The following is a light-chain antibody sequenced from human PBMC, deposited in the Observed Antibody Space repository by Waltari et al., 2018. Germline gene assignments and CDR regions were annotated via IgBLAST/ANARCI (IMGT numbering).Light chain of an antibody. V-gene: IGKV3-15*01. CDR3: QHYNTWPGT. Sequence: EIGVTQFPATLTVSPGHSVTLSCRTSHSVSDNLAWYQQGLGQAPMFLIYGASTRATNVPARFGGSGSGIQFSLTISGLQSEDFAVYYCQHYNTWPGTFGQGTKVEIK. CDR1: HSVSDN. J-gene: IGKJ1*01. CDR2: GAS.